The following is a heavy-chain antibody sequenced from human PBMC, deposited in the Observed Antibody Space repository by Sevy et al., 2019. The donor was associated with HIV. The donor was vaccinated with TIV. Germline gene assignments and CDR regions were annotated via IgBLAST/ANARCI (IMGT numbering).Heavy chain of an antibody. Sequence: SETLSLTCTVSGGSISNYYWNWIRQPAGKGLEWIGRIYISGSTNYNPSLKSRVTMSVETSKNQFSLRLTSVTAADTAIYYCAREGRAYCGGDCYSELYYWGQGTLVTVSS. J-gene: IGHJ4*02. D-gene: IGHD2-21*02. CDR3: AREGRAYCGGDCYSELYY. CDR2: IYISGST. V-gene: IGHV4-4*07. CDR1: GGSISNYY.